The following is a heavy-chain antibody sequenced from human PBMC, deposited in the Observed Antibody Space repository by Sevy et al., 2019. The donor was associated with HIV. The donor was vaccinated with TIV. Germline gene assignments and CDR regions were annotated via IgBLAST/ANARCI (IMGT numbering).Heavy chain of an antibody. CDR1: GGSFSGYY. V-gene: IGHV4-34*01. D-gene: IGHD3-9*01. J-gene: IGHJ4*02. CDR2: INHSGST. Sequence: SETLSLTCAVYGGSFSGYYWSWIRQPPGKGLEWIGEINHSGSTNYNPSLKSRVTISVDTSKNQFSLKLSSVTAADTAVYYCATALADYDILTGYYRGAYYFDYWGQGTLVTVSS. CDR3: ATALADYDILTGYYRGAYYFDY.